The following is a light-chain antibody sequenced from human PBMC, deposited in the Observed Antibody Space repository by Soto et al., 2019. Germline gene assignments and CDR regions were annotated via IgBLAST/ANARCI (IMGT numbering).Light chain of an antibody. CDR3: QQYKNWPLT. J-gene: IGKJ4*01. V-gene: IGKV3-15*01. Sequence: EIVMTQSPATLSVSPGERVTLSCRASHTVNSDLAWYHQKPGQAPRLLMYGASTRATGVPARITGSASGADFTLTISSLQSEDFGVYYCQQYKNWPLTFGGGTKVEIK. CDR2: GAS. CDR1: HTVNSD.